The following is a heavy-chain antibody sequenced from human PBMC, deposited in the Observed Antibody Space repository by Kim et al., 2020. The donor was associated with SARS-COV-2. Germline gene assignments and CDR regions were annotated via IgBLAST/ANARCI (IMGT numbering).Heavy chain of an antibody. J-gene: IGHJ4*02. CDR3: AKERSGIVVVTATFDY. V-gene: IGHV3-30*18. CDR2: ISYDGSNK. D-gene: IGHD2-21*02. Sequence: GGSLRLSCAASGFTFSSYGMHWVRQAPGKGLEWVAVISYDGSNKYYADSVKGRFTISRDNSQNTLYLQMNSLRAEDTAVYYCAKERSGIVVVTATFDYWGQGTLVTVSS. CDR1: GFTFSSYG.